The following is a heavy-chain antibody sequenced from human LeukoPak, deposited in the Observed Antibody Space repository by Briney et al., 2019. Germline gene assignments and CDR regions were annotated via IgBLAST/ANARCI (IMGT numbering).Heavy chain of an antibody. J-gene: IGHJ3*02. V-gene: IGHV1-8*01. CDR1: GYTFTSYD. CDR3: ANDGAYYDSNTDAFDI. D-gene: IGHD3-22*01. CDR2: MNPNSGNT. Sequence: ASVKVSCKASGYTFTSYDINWVRQATGQGLEWMGWMNPNSGNTGYAQKFQGRVTMTRNTSISTAYMELSSLRSEDTAVYYCANDGAYYDSNTDAFDIWGQGTMVTVSS.